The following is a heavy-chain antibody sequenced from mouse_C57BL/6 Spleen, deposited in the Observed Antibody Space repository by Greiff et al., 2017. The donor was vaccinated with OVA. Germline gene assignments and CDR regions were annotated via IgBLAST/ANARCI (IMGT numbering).Heavy chain of an antibody. CDR3: ARSSPSWFAY. Sequence: VQLKQSGPELVKPGASVKISCKASGYTFTDYYMNWVKQSHGKSLEWIGDINPNNGGTSYNQKFKGKATLTVDKSSSTAYMELRSLTSEDSAVYYCARSSPSWFAYWGQGTLVTVSA. CDR1: GYTFTDYY. J-gene: IGHJ3*01. CDR2: INPNNGGT. V-gene: IGHV1-26*01.